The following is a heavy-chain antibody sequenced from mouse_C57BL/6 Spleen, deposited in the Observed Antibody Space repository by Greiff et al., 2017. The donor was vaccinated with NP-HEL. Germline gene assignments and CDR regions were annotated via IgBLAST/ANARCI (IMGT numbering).Heavy chain of an antibody. D-gene: IGHD3-2*02. CDR2: IYPGDGAT. V-gene: IGHV1-82*01. CDR3: AREGAQARGAMDY. Sequence: VQLQQSGPELVKPGASVKISCTASGYAFSSSWMNWVKQRPGKGLEWIGRIYPGDGATNYTGKFKGKATLTADKSSSTAYMQLSSLTSDDSAVYYCAREGAQARGAMDYWGQGTSVTVSS. J-gene: IGHJ4*01. CDR1: GYAFSSSW.